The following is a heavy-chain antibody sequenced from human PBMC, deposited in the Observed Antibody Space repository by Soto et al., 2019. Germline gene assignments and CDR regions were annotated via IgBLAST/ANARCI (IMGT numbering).Heavy chain of an antibody. CDR2: IYPVDSDT. Sequence: PGESLKISCKGSGYNFATDWIGWVRQMPGKGLEWMGIIYPVDSDTRYSPSFQGQVTISADKSLSTAYLQWSSLKASDTAMYYCARYWHSYSLNYYRGMDAGGQGNTVTVS. V-gene: IGHV5-51*01. J-gene: IGHJ6*02. CDR3: ARYWHSYSLNYYRGMDA. D-gene: IGHD5-18*01. CDR1: GYNFATDW.